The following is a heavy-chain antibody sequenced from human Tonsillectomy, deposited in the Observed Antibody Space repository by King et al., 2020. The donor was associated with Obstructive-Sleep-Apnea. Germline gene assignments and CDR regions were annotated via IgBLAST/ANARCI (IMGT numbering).Heavy chain of an antibody. CDR3: ARATIAAPGAWFDP. Sequence: VQLQESGPGLVKPSQTLSLTCAISGDSVSSNSAVWSWIRQSPSRGLEWLGRTYYRSKWYNDYALSVKSRISINSDTSKNQFSLQLNSVTPEDTAVYYCARATIAAPGAWFDPWGQGTLVTVSS. CDR2: TYYRSKWYN. J-gene: IGHJ5*02. CDR1: GDSVSSNSAV. D-gene: IGHD6-25*01. V-gene: IGHV6-1*01.